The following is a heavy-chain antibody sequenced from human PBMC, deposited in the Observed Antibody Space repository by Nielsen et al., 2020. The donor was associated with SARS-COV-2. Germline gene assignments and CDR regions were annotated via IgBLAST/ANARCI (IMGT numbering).Heavy chain of an antibody. CDR1: GGSISSGGYY. CDR2: IYFSGRT. CDR3: ARESSGYDHYNYGMDV. J-gene: IGHJ6*02. D-gene: IGHD5-12*01. V-gene: IGHV4-31*03. Sequence: SETLSLTCTVSGGSISSGGYYWSWIRHHPGKGLEWIGYIYFSGRTCYNPPLKSRVTISVDTSKNQFSLSLRSVTAADTAVYYCARESSGYDHYNYGMDVWGQGTTVTVYS.